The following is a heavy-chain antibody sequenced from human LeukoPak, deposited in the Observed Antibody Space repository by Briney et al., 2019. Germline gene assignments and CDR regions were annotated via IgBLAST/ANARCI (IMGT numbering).Heavy chain of an antibody. CDR1: VYTFTSYD. Sequence: ASVKVSCKASVYTFTSYDINWVRQDPGQGLEWMGWMSPDSGYTGFAQTFQGRVTLTRNTSVITAFMELSSLRSEDTAVYYCEIYTGYDSFWGQGTLVTVSS. V-gene: IGHV1-8*01. CDR3: EIYTGYDSF. CDR2: MSPDSGYT. J-gene: IGHJ4*02. D-gene: IGHD5-12*01.